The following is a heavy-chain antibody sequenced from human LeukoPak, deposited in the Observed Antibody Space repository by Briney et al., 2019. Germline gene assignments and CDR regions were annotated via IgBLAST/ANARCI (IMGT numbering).Heavy chain of an antibody. D-gene: IGHD6-25*01. Sequence: GGSLRLSCAASGFTFSSYGMHWVRQAPGKGLEWVAHINQDGSEKYYVDSVKGRFTISRDNAKNSLYLQMSSLRAEDTAVYYCARHEGSGWFDPRGQGTLVTVSS. V-gene: IGHV3-7*01. CDR3: ARHEGSGWFDP. CDR2: INQDGSEK. J-gene: IGHJ5*02. CDR1: GFTFSSYG.